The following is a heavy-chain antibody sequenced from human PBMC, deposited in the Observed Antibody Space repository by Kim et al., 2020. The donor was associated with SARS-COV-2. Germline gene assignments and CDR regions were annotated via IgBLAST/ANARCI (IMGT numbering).Heavy chain of an antibody. CDR3: ARGGSTSFDY. Sequence: NTKYSQKFQAKVTITGDTSASTAYMELSSLISEDTAVYYCARGGSTSFDYWGQGTLVTVSS. V-gene: IGHV1-3*01. CDR2: NT. D-gene: IGHD2-15*01. J-gene: IGHJ4*02.